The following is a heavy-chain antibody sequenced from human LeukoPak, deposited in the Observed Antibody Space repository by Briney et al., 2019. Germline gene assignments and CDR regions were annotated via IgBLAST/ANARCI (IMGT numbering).Heavy chain of an antibody. J-gene: IGHJ4*02. CDR2: IYYSGST. CDR1: GGSISSGDYY. Sequence: SETLSLTCTVSGGSISSGDYYWSWIRQPPGKGLEWIGYIYYSGSTYHNPSLKSRVTISVDTSKNQFSLKLSSVTAADTAVYYCARVTAYSSGWYRGTPSVNPLKFDYWGQGTLVTISS. CDR3: ARVTAYSSGWYRGTPSVNPLKFDY. V-gene: IGHV4-30-4*01. D-gene: IGHD6-19*01.